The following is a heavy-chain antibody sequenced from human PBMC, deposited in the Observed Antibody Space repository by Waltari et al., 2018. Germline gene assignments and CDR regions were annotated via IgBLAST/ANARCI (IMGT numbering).Heavy chain of an antibody. CDR1: GYTLTELS. Sequence: QVQLVQSGAEVKKPGASVKVSCQVSGYTLTELSMHWVRQAPGKGLEWMGGFDPEDGETIYAQKFQGRVTMTEDTSTDTAYMELSSLRSEDTAVYYCATATRPDFWSGYRFDYWGQGTLVTVSS. CDR3: ATATRPDFWSGYRFDY. V-gene: IGHV1-24*01. D-gene: IGHD3-3*01. CDR2: FDPEDGET. J-gene: IGHJ4*02.